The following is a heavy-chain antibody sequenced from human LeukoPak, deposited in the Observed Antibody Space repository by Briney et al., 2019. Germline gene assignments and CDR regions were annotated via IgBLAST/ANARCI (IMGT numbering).Heavy chain of an antibody. D-gene: IGHD1-1*01. CDR3: ARETTSSYWYFDL. Sequence: PGGSLRLSCAASGFTVSSNYMSWVRQAPGKGLEWVSVIYSGGSTYYADSVKGRFTISRDNSKNTLYLQMNSLRAEDTAVYYCARETTSSYWYFDLWGRGTLVTVSS. J-gene: IGHJ2*01. CDR1: GFTVSSNY. V-gene: IGHV3-66*01. CDR2: IYSGGST.